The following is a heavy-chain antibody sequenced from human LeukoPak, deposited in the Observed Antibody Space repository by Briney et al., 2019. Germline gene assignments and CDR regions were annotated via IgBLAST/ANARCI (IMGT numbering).Heavy chain of an antibody. CDR1: GGSISSYY. CDR3: ARRRGRTFYFDY. CDR2: IYYSGST. J-gene: IGHJ4*02. V-gene: IGHV4-59*08. D-gene: IGHD3-16*01. Sequence: SETLSLTCTVSGGSISSYYWSWIRQPPGTGLEWIGYIYYSGSTNYNPSLKSRVTISVDTSKNQFSLRLSSVTAADTAVYYCARRRGRTFYFDYWGQGTLVTVSS.